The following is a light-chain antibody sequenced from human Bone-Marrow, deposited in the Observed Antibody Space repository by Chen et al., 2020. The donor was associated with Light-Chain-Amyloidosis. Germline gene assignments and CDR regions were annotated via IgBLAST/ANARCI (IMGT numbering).Light chain of an antibody. Sequence: YVLTQPSSVSAAPGQTATNACGGKNIGATSVRWYQQTPGQAPLLVVYDDSDLPSGIPERLSGSNSGNTAALTISRVEAGDEADYYCQVWSRSSDRPVFGGGTKLTVL. CDR1: NIGATS. J-gene: IGLJ3*02. V-gene: IGLV3-21*02. CDR2: DDS. CDR3: QVWSRSSDRPV.